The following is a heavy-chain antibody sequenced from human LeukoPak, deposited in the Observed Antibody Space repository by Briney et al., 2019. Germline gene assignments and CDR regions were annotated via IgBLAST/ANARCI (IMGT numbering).Heavy chain of an antibody. CDR1: GYSISSGYY. CDR2: IYHSGST. Sequence: SETLSLTCAVSGYSISSGYYWGWIRQPPGKGLEWIGSIYHSGSTYYNPSLKSRVTISVDTSKNQFSLKLSSVTAADTAVYYCARHHPYDFWSGWLRWFDPWGQGTLVTVSS. V-gene: IGHV4-38-2*01. J-gene: IGHJ5*02. D-gene: IGHD3-3*01. CDR3: ARHHPYDFWSGWLRWFDP.